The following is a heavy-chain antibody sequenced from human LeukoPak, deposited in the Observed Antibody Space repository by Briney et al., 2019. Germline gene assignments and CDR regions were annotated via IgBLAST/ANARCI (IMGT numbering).Heavy chain of an antibody. V-gene: IGHV3-7*03. CDR3: TRVFGGYDVSDY. Sequence: GGSLRLSCAASGFTFSSFWMSWVRQAPGKGLEWVANIKKDGSQKYYVDSVEGRFTISRDNAKNSLYLHMDSLRVDDTAVYYCTRVFGGYDVSDYWGQGTLVTVSS. D-gene: IGHD3-3*01. CDR2: IKKDGSQK. J-gene: IGHJ4*02. CDR1: GFTFSSFW.